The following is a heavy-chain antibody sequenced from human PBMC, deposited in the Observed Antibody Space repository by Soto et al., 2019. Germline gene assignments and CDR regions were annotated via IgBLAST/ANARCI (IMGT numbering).Heavy chain of an antibody. Sequence: SVKVSCKASGGTFRSYAISWVRQAPGRGLEWMGGIIPIFGTANYAQKFQGRVTIAADKSTSTAYMELSSLRSEDTAVYYCARARSITMARALISPVGYGMDVRRKGTTVTVS. D-gene: IGHD3-10*01. CDR2: IIPIFGTA. V-gene: IGHV1-69*06. CDR3: ARARSITMARALISPVGYGMDV. CDR1: GGTFRSYA. J-gene: IGHJ6*04.